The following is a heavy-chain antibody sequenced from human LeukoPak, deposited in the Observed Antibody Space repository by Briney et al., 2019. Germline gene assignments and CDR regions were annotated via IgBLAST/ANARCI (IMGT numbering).Heavy chain of an antibody. CDR3: ARVYDGSGSYSQYFQH. CDR1: GYTFTSYD. V-gene: IGHV1-8*01. Sequence: ASVKVSCKASGYTFTSYDINWVRQATGQGLEWMGWMNPSTGNTGYAQKFQGRVTMTRNTFISTAYMELSSLRSEDTAVYYCARVYDGSGSYSQYFQHWGQGTLVTVSS. CDR2: MNPSTGNT. D-gene: IGHD3-10*01. J-gene: IGHJ1*01.